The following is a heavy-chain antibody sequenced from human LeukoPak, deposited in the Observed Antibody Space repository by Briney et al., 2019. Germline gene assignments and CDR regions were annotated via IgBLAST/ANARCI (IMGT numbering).Heavy chain of an antibody. J-gene: IGHJ4*02. V-gene: IGHV3-49*03. D-gene: IGHD6-13*01. CDR3: TRRQQLVRGFDY. Sequence: QPGGSLRLSCTASGFTFGDYAMSWFRQAPGKGLEWVGFIGSRVYGGTTEYAASVKGRFTISRDDSKSIAYLQMNSPKTEDTAVYYCTRRQQLVRGFDYWGQGTLVTVSS. CDR2: IGSRVYGGTT. CDR1: GFTFGDYA.